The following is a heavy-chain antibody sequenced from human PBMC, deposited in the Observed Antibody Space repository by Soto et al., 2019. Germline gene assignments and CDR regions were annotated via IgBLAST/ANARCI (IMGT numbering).Heavy chain of an antibody. CDR2: ISGSGGST. D-gene: IGHD5-12*01. Sequence: EVQLLESGGGLVQPGGSLRLSCAASGFTFSSYAMSWVRQAPGKGLEWVSAISGSGGSTYYADSVKGRFTISRDNSKNPLDLQMNSLRAEDTAVYYCAKTIVATPEGENFDYWGQGTLVTVSS. J-gene: IGHJ4*02. V-gene: IGHV3-23*01. CDR1: GFTFSSYA. CDR3: AKTIVATPEGENFDY.